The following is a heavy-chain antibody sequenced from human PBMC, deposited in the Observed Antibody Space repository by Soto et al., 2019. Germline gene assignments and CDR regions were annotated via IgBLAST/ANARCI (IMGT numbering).Heavy chain of an antibody. CDR2: IYYSGST. D-gene: IGHD2-2*01. V-gene: IGHV4-31*03. CDR1: GGSISSGGYY. CDR3: ARGGGYCSSTSCYASHVAWYYYGMDV. J-gene: IGHJ6*02. Sequence: SETLSLTCTVSGGSISSGGYYWSWIRQHPGKGLEWIGYIYYSGSTYYNPSLKSRVTISVDTSKNQFSLELSSVTAADTAVYYCARGGGYCSSTSCYASHVAWYYYGMDVWGQGTTVTVSS.